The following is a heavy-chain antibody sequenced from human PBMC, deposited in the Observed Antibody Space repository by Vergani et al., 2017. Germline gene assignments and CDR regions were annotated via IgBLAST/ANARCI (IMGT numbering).Heavy chain of an antibody. V-gene: IGHV4-34*01. CDR3: SRGCITIFGVVTPRGRNWFDP. J-gene: IGHJ5*02. D-gene: IGHD3-3*01. CDR2: INHSGST. CDR1: GGSFSGYY. Sequence: QVQLQQWGAGLLKPSETLSLTFAVYGGSFSGYYWSWIRQPPGKGLEWVGEINHSGSTNYHPSLKSRVTISVDTSKNQFSLKLSSVTAADTAVYYGSRGCITIFGVVTPRGRNWFDPWGQGTLVTVSS.